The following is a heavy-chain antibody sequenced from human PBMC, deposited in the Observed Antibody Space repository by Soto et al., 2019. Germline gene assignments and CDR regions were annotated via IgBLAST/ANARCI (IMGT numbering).Heavy chain of an antibody. J-gene: IGHJ5*02. CDR3: ARRSRSGYDWVGYNWFDP. Sequence: GESLKISCKGSGYSFTTHWIAWVRQMPGKGLEWMGIIYPSDSDTTYSPSFQGQVTISVDKSISTAYVQWSSLKASDSAMYYCARRSRSGYDWVGYNWFDPWGQGTLLTVSS. D-gene: IGHD5-12*01. CDR2: IYPSDSDT. V-gene: IGHV5-51*01. CDR1: GYSFTTHW.